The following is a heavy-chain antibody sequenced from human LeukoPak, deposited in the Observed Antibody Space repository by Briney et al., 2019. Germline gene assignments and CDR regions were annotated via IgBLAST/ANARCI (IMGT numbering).Heavy chain of an antibody. CDR1: GGTFSSYA. Sequence: GSSVKVSCKASGGTFSSYAISWVRQAPGQGLEWMGWINTNTGNPTYAQGLTGRFVFSLDTPVSTAYLQISSLKAEDTAVYYCARARAPVGAFDFWGQGTMVTVSS. CDR2: INTNTGNP. CDR3: ARARAPVGAFDF. J-gene: IGHJ3*01. D-gene: IGHD3-16*01. V-gene: IGHV7-4-1*02.